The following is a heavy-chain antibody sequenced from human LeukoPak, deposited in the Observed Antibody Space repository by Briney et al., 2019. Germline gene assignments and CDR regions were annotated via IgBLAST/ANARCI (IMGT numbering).Heavy chain of an antibody. Sequence: GSLSLSCAASGFTFSSYSMNWVRQAPGKGLEWVSSISSSSSYIYYADSVKGRFTISRDNAKNSLYLQMNSLRAEDTAVYYCARVYSTIFGVVRNWFDPWGQGTLATVSS. CDR2: ISSSSSYI. V-gene: IGHV3-21*01. CDR1: GFTFSSYS. CDR3: ARVYSTIFGVVRNWFDP. J-gene: IGHJ5*02. D-gene: IGHD3-3*01.